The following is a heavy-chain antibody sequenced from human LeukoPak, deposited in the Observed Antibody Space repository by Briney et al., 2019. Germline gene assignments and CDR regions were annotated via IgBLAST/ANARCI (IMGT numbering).Heavy chain of an antibody. Sequence: GGSLRLSCAASGFTFSSYDMSWVRQAPGKGLEWVSAINHSGGSTYYADSVKGRFTISGDNFKNTLYLQMNSLRAEDTAVYYCAKRDTAISYYMDVWGKGTTVTVSS. V-gene: IGHV3-23*01. J-gene: IGHJ6*03. CDR1: GFTFSSYD. CDR2: INHSGGST. CDR3: AKRDTAISYYMDV. D-gene: IGHD5-18*01.